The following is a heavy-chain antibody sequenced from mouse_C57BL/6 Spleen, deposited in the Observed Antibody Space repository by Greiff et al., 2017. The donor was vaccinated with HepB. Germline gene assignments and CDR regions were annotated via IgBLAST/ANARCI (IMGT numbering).Heavy chain of an antibody. CDR3: AGDYDREVDY. CDR1: GYTFTSYW. CDR2: IHPNSGST. V-gene: IGHV1-64*01. D-gene: IGHD2-4*01. J-gene: IGHJ2*01. Sequence: QVQLQQPGAELVKPGASVKLSCKASGYTFTSYWMHWVKQRPGQGLEWIGMIHPNSGSTNYNEKFKGKATLTVDKSSSTAYMQHSSLTSEDSAVYYCAGDYDREVDYWGQGTTLTVSS.